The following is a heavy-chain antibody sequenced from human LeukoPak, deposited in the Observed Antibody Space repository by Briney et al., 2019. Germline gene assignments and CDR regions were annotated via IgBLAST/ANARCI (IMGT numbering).Heavy chain of an antibody. CDR1: GFTFSTYG. V-gene: IGHV3-30*03. CDR3: ARGSAYSDYYYYGMDV. CDR2: SSHDGSNR. D-gene: IGHD4-11*01. J-gene: IGHJ6*02. Sequence: GGSLRLSCAASGFTFSTYGMHWVRQAPGKGLEWLAVSSHDGSNRFHADSVKGRFTIFRDNSKNTLYLQMNSLRPEDTADYYCARGSAYSDYYYYGMDVWGQGTTVTVS.